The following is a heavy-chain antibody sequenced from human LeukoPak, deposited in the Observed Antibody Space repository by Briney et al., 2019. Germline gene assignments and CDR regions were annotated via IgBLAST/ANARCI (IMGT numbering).Heavy chain of an antibody. J-gene: IGHJ4*02. Sequence: GGSLRLSCAASGFTFYRNAISWVRPAPGKGLEWGSTIGGSGDKTVYADSVKGRFTISRDNSKNMLHLQMSSLTGEDTALYYCVRRGDASSGWGDHDYWGQGALVTVSS. V-gene: IGHV3-23*01. CDR3: VRRGDASSGWGDHDY. D-gene: IGHD6-19*01. CDR1: GFTFYRNA. CDR2: IGGSGDKT.